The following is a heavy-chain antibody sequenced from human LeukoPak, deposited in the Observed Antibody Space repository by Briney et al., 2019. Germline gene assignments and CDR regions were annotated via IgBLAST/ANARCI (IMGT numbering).Heavy chain of an antibody. Sequence: ASVKVSCKASGYTFTSYGISWVRQAPGQGLEWMGWISAYNGNTNYAQKLQGRVTMTTDTSTSTAYMELRSLRSDDTAVYYCARVAWGEARPRYFDYWGQGTLVTVSS. D-gene: IGHD6-6*01. CDR3: ARVAWGEARPRYFDY. V-gene: IGHV1-18*01. CDR2: ISAYNGNT. J-gene: IGHJ4*02. CDR1: GYTFTSYG.